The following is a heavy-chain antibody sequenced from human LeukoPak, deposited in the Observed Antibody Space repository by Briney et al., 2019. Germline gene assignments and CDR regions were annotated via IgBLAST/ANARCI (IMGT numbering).Heavy chain of an antibody. J-gene: IGHJ4*02. CDR1: GFTFSSYA. V-gene: IGHV3-30-3*01. Sequence: GRSLRLSCAASGFTFSSYAMHWVRQAPGKGLEWVAVISYDGSNKYYADSVKGRFTFSRDNSKNTLYLQMNSPRAEDTAVYYCATDCTNGVCYRVPGDYWGQGTLVTVSS. D-gene: IGHD2-8*01. CDR3: ATDCTNGVCYRVPGDY. CDR2: ISYDGSNK.